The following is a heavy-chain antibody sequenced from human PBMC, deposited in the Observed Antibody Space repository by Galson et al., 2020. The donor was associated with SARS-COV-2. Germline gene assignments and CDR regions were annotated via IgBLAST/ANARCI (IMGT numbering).Heavy chain of an antibody. J-gene: IGHJ4*02. CDR2: ISFVGGNK. CDR3: ARATIGTGAFDY. Sequence: LHISCAAPGFALSFYPMPWVRPAPRQGLDWVALISFVGGNKSSATSVKGRFTMFRDNSKNTLYLQMNSLRDEDTAVYYCARATIGTGAFDYWGQGTLVIVSS. CDR1: GFALSFYP. D-gene: IGHD2-2*01. V-gene: IGHV3-30-3*01.